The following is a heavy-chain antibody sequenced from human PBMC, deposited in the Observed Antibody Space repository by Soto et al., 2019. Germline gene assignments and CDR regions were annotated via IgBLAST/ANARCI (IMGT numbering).Heavy chain of an antibody. CDR1: GGSISSYY. CDR2: IYYSGST. V-gene: IGHV4-59*08. J-gene: IGHJ5*02. CDR3: ARLGVAAATNWFDP. D-gene: IGHD6-13*01. Sequence: PSETLSLTCTVSGGSISSYYWSWIRQPPGKGLEWIGYIYYSGSTNYNPSLKSRVTISVDTSKNQFSLKLSSVTAADTAVYYCARLGVAAATNWFDPWGQGTLVTVSS.